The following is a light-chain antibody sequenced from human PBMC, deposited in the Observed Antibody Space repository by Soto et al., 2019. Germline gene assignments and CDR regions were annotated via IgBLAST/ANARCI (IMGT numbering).Light chain of an antibody. Sequence: NFMLTQPHSVSESPGKTVTISCTRRSGSIASNYVQWYQQRPGSAPTTVIYEDNQRPSGVPDRFSGSIDSSSNSASLTISGLKTEDEADYYCQSNDSSNVVFGGGTQLTVL. V-gene: IGLV6-57*04. CDR1: SGSIASNY. CDR2: EDN. CDR3: QSNDSSNVV. J-gene: IGLJ2*01.